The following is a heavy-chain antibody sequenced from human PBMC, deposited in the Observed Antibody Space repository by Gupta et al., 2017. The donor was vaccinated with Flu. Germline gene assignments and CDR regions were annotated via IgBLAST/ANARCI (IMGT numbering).Heavy chain of an antibody. J-gene: IGHJ4*02. V-gene: IGHV1-8*01. D-gene: IGHD6-19*01. CDR2: MNPYSGHT. Sequence: QVTLVQSGAEVRTHGASVKVSCKAFRYTFTSYDINWVRQATGQGLEWMGWMNPYSGHTAYAERFQGRVTMTRDTSIATAFLELSTLTSEDTAVYFCTRGQPAENRLSSGATGYFWGQGTLVTVSS. CDR3: TRGQPAENRLSSGATGYF. CDR1: RYTFTSYD.